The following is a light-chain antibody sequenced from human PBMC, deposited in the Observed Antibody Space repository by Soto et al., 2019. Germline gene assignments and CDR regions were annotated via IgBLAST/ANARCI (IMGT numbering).Light chain of an antibody. CDR2: AVN. V-gene: IGLV2-14*01. J-gene: IGLJ1*01. CDR3: CSYTGRSTSDV. Sequence: QSALTQPASVSGSPGQSITISCTGTSSDVGAYNYVSWYQQHPGKAPKLMIYAVNNRPSGVSNRFSGSKSGNTASLTISGLQADDEADYYCCSYTGRSTSDVFGTGTKLTVL. CDR1: SSDVGAYNY.